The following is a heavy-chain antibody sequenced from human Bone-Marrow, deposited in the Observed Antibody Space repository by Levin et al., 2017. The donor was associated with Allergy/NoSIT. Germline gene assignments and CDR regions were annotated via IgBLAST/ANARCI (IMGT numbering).Heavy chain of an antibody. CDR2: IGSSSSYI. CDR3: ARDRYSGYDSPRYYYGMDV. D-gene: IGHD5-12*01. J-gene: IGHJ6*02. V-gene: IGHV3-21*01. Sequence: HGESLKISCAASGFTFSTYHMNWVRQAPGKGLEWVSCIGSSSSYIYYADSVKGRFTISRDNARNSLYLQMYSLRAEDTAVYYCARDRYSGYDSPRYYYGMDVWGQGTTVTVSS. CDR1: GFTFSTYH.